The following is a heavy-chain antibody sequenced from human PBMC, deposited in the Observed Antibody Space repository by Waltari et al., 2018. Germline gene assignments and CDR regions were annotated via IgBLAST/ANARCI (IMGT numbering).Heavy chain of an antibody. V-gene: IGHV1-46*01. D-gene: IGHD1-26*01. J-gene: IGHJ4*02. Sequence: QVRLVQSGAEVKKPGASLKVSCEASGYTFSNYYVHWVRQAPGQGLEWMGMINTAAGTTNYAPKFRGRVTMTRDTSTSTVYLDLGSLRSEDTAVYFCAREPPGATKGFDYWGQGTLVIVSS. CDR1: GYTFSNYY. CDR3: AREPPGATKGFDY. CDR2: INTAAGTT.